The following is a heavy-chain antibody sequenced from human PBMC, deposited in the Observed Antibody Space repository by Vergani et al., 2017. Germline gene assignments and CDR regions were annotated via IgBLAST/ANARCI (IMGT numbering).Heavy chain of an antibody. CDR3: ARAAYSSSWYYYYYYMDV. V-gene: IGHV4-59*01. D-gene: IGHD6-13*01. CDR1: GGSISSYY. Sequence: QVQLQESGPGLVKPSETLSLTCTVSGGSISSYYWSWIRQPPGKGLEWIGYIYHSGSTNYNPSLKSRVTISVDTSKNQFSLKLSSVTAADTAVYYCARAAYSSSWYYYYYYMDVWGKGTTVTVSS. CDR2: IYHSGST. J-gene: IGHJ6*03.